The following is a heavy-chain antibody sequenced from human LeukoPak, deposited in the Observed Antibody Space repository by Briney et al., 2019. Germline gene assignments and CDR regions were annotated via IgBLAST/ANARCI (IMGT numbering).Heavy chain of an antibody. J-gene: IGHJ4*02. Sequence: GGSLRLSCAASGFTFSSYSMNWVRQAPGKGLEWVSSISSSSSYIYYADSVKGRFTISRDNAKNSLYLQMNSLRAEDTAVYYCARASGSYPGLDYWGQGTLVTVSS. V-gene: IGHV3-21*01. D-gene: IGHD1-26*01. CDR1: GFTFSSYS. CDR2: ISSSSSYI. CDR3: ARASGSYPGLDY.